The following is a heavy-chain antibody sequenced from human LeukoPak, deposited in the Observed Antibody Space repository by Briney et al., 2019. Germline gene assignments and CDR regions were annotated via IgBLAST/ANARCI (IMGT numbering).Heavy chain of an antibody. J-gene: IGHJ4*02. D-gene: IGHD6-13*01. CDR2: IYSGGST. CDR1: GFTVSSNY. V-gene: IGHV3-53*01. Sequence: PGGSLRLSCAASGFTVSSNYMSWVRQAPGKGLECVSVIYSGGSTYYADSVKGRFTISRDNSKNTLYLQMNSLRAEDTAVYYCASIAAAGSFDYWGQGTLVTVSS. CDR3: ASIAAAGSFDY.